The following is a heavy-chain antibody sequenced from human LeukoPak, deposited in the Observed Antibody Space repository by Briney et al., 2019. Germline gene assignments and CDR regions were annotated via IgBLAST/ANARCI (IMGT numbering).Heavy chain of an antibody. V-gene: IGHV3-30-3*01. CDR2: ISYDGSNK. D-gene: IGHD2-15*01. CDR3: ARDLGYCSGGSCYVGYFDY. Sequence: GRSLRLSCAASGFTFSSYAMHWVRQAPGKGLEWVAVISYDGSNKYYADSVKDRFTISRDNSKNTLYLQMNSLRAEDTAVYFCARDLGYCSGGSCYVGYFDYWGQGTLVTVSS. J-gene: IGHJ4*02. CDR1: GFTFSSYA.